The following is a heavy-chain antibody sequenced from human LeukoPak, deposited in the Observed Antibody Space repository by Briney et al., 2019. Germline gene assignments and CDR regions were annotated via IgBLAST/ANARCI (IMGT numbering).Heavy chain of an antibody. CDR2: ISYDGSDK. V-gene: IGHV3-30*04. CDR3: ARDVRYYFDY. J-gene: IGHJ4*02. Sequence: GRSLRLSCAASGFTFSSYAMHWVRQAPGKGLEWVAVISYDGSDKYYADSVKGRFTISRDNSKNTLYLQMNSLRAEDTAVYYCARDVRYYFDYWGQGTLVTVSS. CDR1: GFTFSSYA.